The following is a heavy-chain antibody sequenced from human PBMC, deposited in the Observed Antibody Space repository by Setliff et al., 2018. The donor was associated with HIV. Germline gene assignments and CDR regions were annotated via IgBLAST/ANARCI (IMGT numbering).Heavy chain of an antibody. J-gene: IGHJ3*02. V-gene: IGHV5-51*01. CDR3: ANSHSAYFVDAFDI. D-gene: IGHD3-22*01. CDR2: IHPGDSDI. Sequence: GESLKISCKGSGYSFTSYWIAWVRQMPGKGLEWMGIIHPGDSDIRYSPSFQGQVTISADKSSSTAYLQLSSLKASDTAMYYCANSHSAYFVDAFDIWGQGTMVTVSS. CDR1: GYSFTSYW.